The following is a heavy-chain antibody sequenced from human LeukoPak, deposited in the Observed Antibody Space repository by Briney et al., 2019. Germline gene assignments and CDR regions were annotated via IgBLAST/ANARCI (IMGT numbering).Heavy chain of an antibody. J-gene: IGHJ4*02. CDR1: GFTFSSYG. Sequence: GGSLRLSCAASGFTFSSYGMSWVRQAPGKGLEWVSAISGSGGSTYYADSVKGRFTISRDNSKNTLSLQMNSLRAEDTAVYYCARRDHGDYGEEYWGQGTLVTVSS. V-gene: IGHV3-23*01. CDR3: ARRDHGDYGEEY. D-gene: IGHD4-17*01. CDR2: ISGSGGST.